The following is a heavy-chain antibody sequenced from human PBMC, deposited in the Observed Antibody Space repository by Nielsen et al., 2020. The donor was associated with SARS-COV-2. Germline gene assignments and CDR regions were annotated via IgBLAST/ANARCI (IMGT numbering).Heavy chain of an antibody. Sequence: SETLSLTCTVSGGSISSSSYYWGWIRQPPGKGLEWLGSIYYGGSTYYNPSLKSRVTISVDTSKNQFSLKLSSVTAADTAVYYCARAAGWGWLQAIPPEFDYWGQGTLVTVSS. CDR1: GGSISSSSYY. V-gene: IGHV4-39*07. D-gene: IGHD5-24*01. J-gene: IGHJ4*02. CDR3: ARAAGWGWLQAIPPEFDY. CDR2: IYYGGST.